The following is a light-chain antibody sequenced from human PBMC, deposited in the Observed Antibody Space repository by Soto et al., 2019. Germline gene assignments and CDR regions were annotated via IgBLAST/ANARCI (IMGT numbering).Light chain of an antibody. CDR3: QQYDNLLL. CDR2: DAS. CDR1: QDISNY. V-gene: IGKV1-33*01. J-gene: IGKJ5*01. Sequence: DIQMTQSPSSLSASVGHRVTITCQASQDISNYLNCYQQKPGKAPKFLIYDASNLETGVPSRCSGSGSGTNFTFTISSLQPEDIATYYCQQYDNLLLFGQGTRLEIK.